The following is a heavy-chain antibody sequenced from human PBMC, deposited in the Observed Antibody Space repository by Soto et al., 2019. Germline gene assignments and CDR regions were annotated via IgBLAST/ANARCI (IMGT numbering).Heavy chain of an antibody. J-gene: IGHJ6*03. V-gene: IGHV3-11*01. CDR1: GFTFSDYY. D-gene: IGHD1-1*01. Sequence: PGGSLRLSCAASGFTFSDYYMSWIRQAPGKGLEWVSYISSSGSTIYYADSVKGRFTISRDNAKNSLYLQMNSLSAEDTAVYYCARTLERRTYYYYYYMDVWGKGTTVTVSS. CDR2: ISSSGSTI. CDR3: ARTLERRTYYYYYYMDV.